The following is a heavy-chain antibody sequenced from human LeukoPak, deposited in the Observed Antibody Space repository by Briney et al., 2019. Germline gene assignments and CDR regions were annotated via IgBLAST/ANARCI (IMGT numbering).Heavy chain of an antibody. J-gene: IGHJ4*02. CDR3: ARGRYCNGGNCYLDY. CDR2: VKQDGSDK. D-gene: IGHD2-15*01. CDR1: GFPFTAYW. Sequence: GGSLRLSCAASGFPFTAYWMNWVRQAPGKGLEWVANVKQDGSDKYYVDSVKGRFTISRDNAKNSLYLQMYSLRAEDTDVYYCARGRYCNGGNCYLDYWGQGSLVTVSS. V-gene: IGHV3-7*01.